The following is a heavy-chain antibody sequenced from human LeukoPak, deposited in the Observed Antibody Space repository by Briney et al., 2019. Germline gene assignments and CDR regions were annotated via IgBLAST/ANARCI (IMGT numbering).Heavy chain of an antibody. CDR2: IYYSGST. CDR3: ASAVAGTFFDY. D-gene: IGHD6-19*01. CDR1: GGSIRSYY. Sequence: SETLSLTCTVSGGSIRSYYWSWIRQPPGKGLEWIGYIYYSGSTNYNPSLKSRVTISVDTSKNQFSLKLSSVAAADTAVYYCASAVAGTFFDYWGQGTLVTVSS. V-gene: IGHV4-59*01. J-gene: IGHJ4*02.